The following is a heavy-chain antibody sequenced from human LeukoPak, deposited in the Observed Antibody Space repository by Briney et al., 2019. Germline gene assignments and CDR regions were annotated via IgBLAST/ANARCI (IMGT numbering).Heavy chain of an antibody. CDR2: ISSSGSTI. CDR1: GFTFSSYE. Sequence: GGSLRLSCAASGFTFSSYEMNWVRQATGKGLEWVSYISSSGSTIYYADSVKGRFTICRDNAKNSLYLQMNSLRAEDTAVYYCASQSLASGYWGQGTLVTVSS. D-gene: IGHD5-12*01. J-gene: IGHJ4*02. V-gene: IGHV3-48*03. CDR3: ASQSLASGY.